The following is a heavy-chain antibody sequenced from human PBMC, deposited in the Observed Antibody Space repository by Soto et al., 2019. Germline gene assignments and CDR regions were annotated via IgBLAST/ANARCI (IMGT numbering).Heavy chain of an antibody. CDR2: IKQDGSEK. CDR3: AGDGRYYGSGSMPPHTPNYYYYGMDV. Sequence: GGSLRLSCAASGFTFSSYWMSWVRQAPGKGLEWVANIKQDGSEKYYVDSVKGRFTISRDNAKNSLYLQMNSLRAEDTAVYYCAGDGRYYGSGSMPPHTPNYYYYGMDVWGQGTTVTVSS. D-gene: IGHD3-10*01. V-gene: IGHV3-7*05. CDR1: GFTFSSYW. J-gene: IGHJ6*02.